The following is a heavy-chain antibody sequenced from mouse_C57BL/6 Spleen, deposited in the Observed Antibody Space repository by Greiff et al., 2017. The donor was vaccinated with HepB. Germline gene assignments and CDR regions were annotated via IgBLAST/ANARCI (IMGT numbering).Heavy chain of an antibody. D-gene: IGHD1-1*01. CDR2: IYPGGGYT. CDR3: ARSRSRYSAMDY. Sequence: QVQLQQSGAELVRPGTSVKMSCKASGYTFTNCWIGWAKQRPGHGLEWIGDIYPGGGYTNYNEKFKGKATLTADKSSSTAYMQFSSLTSEDSAIYYCARSRSRYSAMDYWGQGTSVTVSS. CDR1: GYTFTNCW. J-gene: IGHJ4*01. V-gene: IGHV1-63*01.